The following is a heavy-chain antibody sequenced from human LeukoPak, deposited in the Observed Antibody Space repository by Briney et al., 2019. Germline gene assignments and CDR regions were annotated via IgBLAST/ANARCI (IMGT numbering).Heavy chain of an antibody. V-gene: IGHV4-34*01. Sequence: SETLSLTCAVSGGSVFGYDWNWIRQPPGKGLEWIVETNHRGITNYNPSLKSRVTISVDTSKNQFSLMLVSVTAADTAVYYCARRPTTVMSTPTYFDDGGQGTLVTVSS. J-gene: IGHJ4*02. CDR2: TNHRGIT. CDR1: GGSVFGYD. CDR3: ARRPTTVMSTPTYFDD. D-gene: IGHD4-17*01.